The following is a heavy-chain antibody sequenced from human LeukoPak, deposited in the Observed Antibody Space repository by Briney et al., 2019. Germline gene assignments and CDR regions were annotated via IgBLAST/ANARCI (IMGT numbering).Heavy chain of an antibody. J-gene: IGHJ2*01. D-gene: IGHD6-19*01. CDR1: GGTFSSYA. CDR2: IIPIFGTA. V-gene: IGHV1-69*05. Sequence: ASVKVSCKASGGTFSSYAISWVRQAPGQGLEWMGGIIPIFGTANYAQKFQGRVTITTDESTSTAYMELSSLRSEDTAVYYCARDQVAVAGTRYFDLWGRGTLVTVSS. CDR3: ARDQVAVAGTRYFDL.